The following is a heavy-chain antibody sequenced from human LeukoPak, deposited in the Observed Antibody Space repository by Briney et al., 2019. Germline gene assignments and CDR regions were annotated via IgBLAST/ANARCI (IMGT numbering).Heavy chain of an antibody. V-gene: IGHV1-2*04. D-gene: IGHD1-1*01. CDR3: ARGLQLERRGVLNWFDP. CDR2: INPNSGGT. J-gene: IGHJ5*02. CDR1: GYTFTGYY. Sequence: GASVKVSCKASGYTFTGYYMHWVRQAPGQGLEWMGWINPNSGGTNYAQKFQGWVTMTRDTSISTAYMELSRLRSDDTAVYYCARGLQLERRGVLNWFDPWGQGTLVTVSS.